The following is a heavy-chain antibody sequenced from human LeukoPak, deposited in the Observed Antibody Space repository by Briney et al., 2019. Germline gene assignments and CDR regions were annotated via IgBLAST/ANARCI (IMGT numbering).Heavy chain of an antibody. CDR3: AREDRVRSGDYYYYGMDV. V-gene: IGHV1-69*05. CDR1: GGTFSSYA. CDR2: IIPIFGTA. J-gene: IGHJ6*02. Sequence: GASVKVSCKASGGTFSSYAISWVRQAPGQGLEWMGGIIPIFGTANYAQKFQGRVTITTDESTSTAYMELSSLRSEDTAVYYCAREDRVRSGDYYYYGMDVWGQGTTVTVSS. D-gene: IGHD3-10*01.